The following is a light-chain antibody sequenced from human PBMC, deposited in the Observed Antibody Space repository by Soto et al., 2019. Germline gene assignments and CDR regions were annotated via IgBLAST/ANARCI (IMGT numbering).Light chain of an antibody. Sequence: AIQMTQSPSSLSASVGDRVTITCRASQGIRNDLGWYQQKPWKAPKLLIYAASSLQSGVPSRFRGSGSGTDFTLTISSLKPEDFATYYCLQDYNSPFTFGPGTKVDIK. J-gene: IGKJ3*01. CDR1: QGIRND. CDR3: LQDYNSPFT. CDR2: AAS. V-gene: IGKV1-6*01.